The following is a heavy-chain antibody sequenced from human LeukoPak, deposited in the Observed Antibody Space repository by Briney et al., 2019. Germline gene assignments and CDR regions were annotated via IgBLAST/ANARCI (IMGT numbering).Heavy chain of an antibody. CDR1: GFTFSSYN. J-gene: IGHJ4*02. D-gene: IGHD1-26*01. V-gene: IGHV3-21*01. Sequence: GGSLRLSCAASGFTFSSYNMNWVRQAPGKGLEWVSSISSSSSYIYYADSVKGRFTISRDNAKNSLYLQMNSLRAEDTAVYYCASPLGAGSFGYWGQGTLVTVSS. CDR2: ISSSSSYI. CDR3: ASPLGAGSFGY.